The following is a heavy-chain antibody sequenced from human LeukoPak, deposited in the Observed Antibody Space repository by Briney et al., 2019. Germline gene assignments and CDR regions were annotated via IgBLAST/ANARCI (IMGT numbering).Heavy chain of an antibody. Sequence: GSLRLSCAASGFTFSSHSMNWARQAPGKGLEWVSYISSSSSTIYYADSVKGRFTISRDNAKNSLYLQMNSLRAEDTAVYYCARGAYYYEDWGQGTLVTVSS. D-gene: IGHD3-22*01. CDR3: ARGAYYYED. J-gene: IGHJ4*02. CDR2: ISSSSSTI. V-gene: IGHV3-48*01. CDR1: GFTFSSHS.